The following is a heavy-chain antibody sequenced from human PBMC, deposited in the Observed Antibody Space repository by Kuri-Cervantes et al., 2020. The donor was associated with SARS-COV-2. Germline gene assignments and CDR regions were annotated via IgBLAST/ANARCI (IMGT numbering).Heavy chain of an antibody. V-gene: IGHV3-33*01. D-gene: IGHD2-2*01. J-gene: IGHJ6*03. Sequence: GGSLRLSCAASGFTFSSYGMRWVRQAPGKGLEWVAVIWYDGSNKYYADSVKGRFTISRDNSKNTLYLQMNSLRAEDTAVYYCARAPETMNCSSTSCYYYYYMDVWGKGNTVNGAS. CDR1: GFTFSSYG. CDR3: ARAPETMNCSSTSCYYYYYMDV. CDR2: IWYDGSNK.